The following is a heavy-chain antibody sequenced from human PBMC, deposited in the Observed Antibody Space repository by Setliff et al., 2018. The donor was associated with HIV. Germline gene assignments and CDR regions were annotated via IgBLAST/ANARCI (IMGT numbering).Heavy chain of an antibody. J-gene: IGHJ4*01. Sequence: PSETLSLTCGVSGIPIDRVYSWAWIRQPPGKGLEWIGTISHSGSTHYNSPLQGRISISIDTSKNQFSLTLTSVTAADTAMYYCARDQSDYNVLTGFGDFDYWGHGTLVTVS. D-gene: IGHD3-9*01. CDR3: ARDQSDYNVLTGFGDFDY. CDR1: GIPIDRVYS. V-gene: IGHV4-38-2*02. CDR2: ISHSGST.